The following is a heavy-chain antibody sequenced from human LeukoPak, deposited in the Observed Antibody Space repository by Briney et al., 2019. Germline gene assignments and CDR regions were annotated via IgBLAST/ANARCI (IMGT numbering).Heavy chain of an antibody. CDR1: GFTFSSYW. D-gene: IGHD6-19*01. Sequence: PGGSLRLSCAASGFTFSSYWMHWVRQAPGKGLVWVSRINSDGSTTSYADSVIGRFTISRDNAKNTLYLQMNSLRAEDTAVYYCARVIYSGWEGELSDWGQGTLVTVSS. CDR3: ARVIYSGWEGELSD. V-gene: IGHV3-74*01. J-gene: IGHJ4*02. CDR2: INSDGSTT.